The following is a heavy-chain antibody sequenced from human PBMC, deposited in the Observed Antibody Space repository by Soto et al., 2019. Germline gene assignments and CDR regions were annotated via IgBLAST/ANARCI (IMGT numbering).Heavy chain of an antibody. J-gene: IGHJ6*02. CDR2: IYTSGST. D-gene: IGHD2-2*01. CDR1: GGSISSYY. Sequence: QVQLQESGPGLVKPSETLSLTCTVSGGSISSYYWSWIRQPAGKGLEWIGRIYTSGSTNYNPSLKNRVTMSVDTSKDQCYLKLSSVTAADTAVYYCARDPYCRSTSCYGYYYYGMDVWGQGTTVTVSS. CDR3: ARDPYCRSTSCYGYYYYGMDV. V-gene: IGHV4-4*07.